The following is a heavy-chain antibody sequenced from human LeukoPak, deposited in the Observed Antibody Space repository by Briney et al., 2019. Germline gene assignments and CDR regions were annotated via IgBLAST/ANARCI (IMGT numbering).Heavy chain of an antibody. D-gene: IGHD3-3*01. CDR3: ARDRGVFGVLPEPDY. Sequence: SETLSLTCTVSDTSINTYYWSWIRQPPGKGLEWIGYIYYSGSTNYNPSLKSRVTISVDTSKNQFSLKLSSVTAADTAVYYCARDRGVFGVLPEPDYWGQGTLVTVSS. J-gene: IGHJ4*02. CDR1: DTSINTYY. V-gene: IGHV4-59*01. CDR2: IYYSGST.